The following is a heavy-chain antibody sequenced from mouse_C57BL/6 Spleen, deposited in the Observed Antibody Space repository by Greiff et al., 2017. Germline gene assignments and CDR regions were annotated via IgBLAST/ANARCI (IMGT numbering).Heavy chain of an antibody. Sequence: VQLQQPGAELVKPGASVKLSCKASGYTFTSYWMQWVKQRPGQGLEWIGEIDPSDSYTNYNHKFKGKATLTVDTSSSTAYMQLSSLTSEDSAVYYCARGYGYDVDYWGQGTTLTVSS. J-gene: IGHJ2*01. CDR1: GYTFTSYW. CDR3: ARGYGYDVDY. V-gene: IGHV1-50*01. CDR2: IDPSDSYT. D-gene: IGHD2-2*01.